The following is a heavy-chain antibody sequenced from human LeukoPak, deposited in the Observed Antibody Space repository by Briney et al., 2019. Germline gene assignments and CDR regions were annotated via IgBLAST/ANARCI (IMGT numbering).Heavy chain of an antibody. J-gene: IGHJ4*02. CDR1: GFTFSSYA. CDR3: AKEGYSGSQFDY. D-gene: IGHD1-26*01. CDR2: ISSRGGST. V-gene: IGHV3-23*01. Sequence: PGGSLRLSCAASGFTFSSYAMSWVRQAPGKGLEWVSAISSRGGSTYFADSVKGRFTISRDNSKNTLYVQMNSLRAEDTAVYYCAKEGYSGSQFDYWGQGILVTVSS.